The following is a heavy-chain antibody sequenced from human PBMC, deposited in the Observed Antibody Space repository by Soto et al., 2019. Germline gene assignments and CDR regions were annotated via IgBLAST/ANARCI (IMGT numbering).Heavy chain of an antibody. V-gene: IGHV4-30-2*01. Sequence: QLQLQESGSGLVKPSQTLSLTCAVSGGSTSSGGYSWSWLRQPPGKGLEWIGYISHSGSTYYNPSLKSRVTISVDTSKNQFSLRLSSVTAADPAVYYCARGGLLPDYWGQGTLVTVSS. CDR1: GGSTSSGGYS. D-gene: IGHD6-19*01. CDR2: ISHSGST. CDR3: ARGGLLPDY. J-gene: IGHJ4*02.